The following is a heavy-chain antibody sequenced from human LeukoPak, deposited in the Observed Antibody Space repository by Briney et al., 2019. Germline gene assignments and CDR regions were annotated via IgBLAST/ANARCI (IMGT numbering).Heavy chain of an antibody. Sequence: ASVKVSCKASGYTFTSYGISWVRQAPGQGLEWMGRINPNSGDTNYAQKFQGRVTMTRDTSISTAYMELSRLRSDDTAVYYCVRGDFWGIDYWGQGTLVTVSS. CDR3: VRGDFWGIDY. CDR1: GYTFTSYG. CDR2: INPNSGDT. J-gene: IGHJ4*02. V-gene: IGHV1-2*06. D-gene: IGHD3-3*01.